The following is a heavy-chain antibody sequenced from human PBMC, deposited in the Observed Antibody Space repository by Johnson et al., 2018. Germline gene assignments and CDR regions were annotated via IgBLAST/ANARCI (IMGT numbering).Heavy chain of an antibody. CDR2: IKPRGGRT. V-gene: IGHV1-46*01. CDR1: GYTFTNYF. Sequence: QVQLVESGAEVKEPGASVKISCKASGYTFTNYFMHWVRQAPGQGLEWMGIIKPRGGRTMYAQKFQGRVTMTRDPSTSTVYMEVSSLRSEDTAVYYCARATDVFDIWGQGTMVTVSS. J-gene: IGHJ3*02. CDR3: ARATDVFDI.